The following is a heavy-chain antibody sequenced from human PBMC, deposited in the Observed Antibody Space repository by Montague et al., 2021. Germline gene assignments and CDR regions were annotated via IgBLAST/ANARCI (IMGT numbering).Heavy chain of an antibody. CDR1: GDSLSSVGYS. D-gene: IGHD6-13*01. V-gene: IGHV4-31*03. CDR3: ARGRLATGDFDY. Sequence: TLSLTCTVSGDSLSSVGYSWTWIRRPPGKGLEWIGYMYYSGSTYYNPSLKSRVTISGDTSKNHFSLRLTSVTAADTAVYYCARGRLATGDFDYWGQGTLVTVSS. CDR2: MYYSGST. J-gene: IGHJ4*02.